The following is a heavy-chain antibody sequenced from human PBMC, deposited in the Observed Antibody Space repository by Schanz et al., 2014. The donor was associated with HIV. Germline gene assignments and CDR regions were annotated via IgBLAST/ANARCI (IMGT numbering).Heavy chain of an antibody. CDR1: GLTISSYS. V-gene: IGHV3-23*04. CDR3: VGHGSSSS. Sequence: EVQLVESGGGLVKPGGSLRLSCAASGLTISSYSMNWVRQAPGKGLEWVSDIRGGAGGTYYADSVKGRFTISRDNSKSTLYLQMNRLRAEDTAVYYCVGHGSSSSWGLGTLVTVSS. D-gene: IGHD6-6*01. J-gene: IGHJ5*02. CDR2: IRGGAGGT.